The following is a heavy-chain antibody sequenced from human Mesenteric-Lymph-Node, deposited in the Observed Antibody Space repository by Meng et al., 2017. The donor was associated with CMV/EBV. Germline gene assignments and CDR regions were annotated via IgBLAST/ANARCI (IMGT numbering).Heavy chain of an antibody. Sequence: AASGFTFSSYGMNWVRQAPGKGLEWVSAISGSGGSTYYADSVKGRFTISRDNSKNTLYLQMNSLRAEDTAVYYCARNDFWSGYAIDYWGQGTLVTVSS. V-gene: IGHV3-23*01. CDR2: ISGSGGST. D-gene: IGHD3-3*01. CDR1: GFTFSSYG. J-gene: IGHJ4*02. CDR3: ARNDFWSGYAIDY.